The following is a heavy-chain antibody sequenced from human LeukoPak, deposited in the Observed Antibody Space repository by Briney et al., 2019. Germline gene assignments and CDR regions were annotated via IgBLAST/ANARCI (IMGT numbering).Heavy chain of an antibody. V-gene: IGHV1-69*13. J-gene: IGHJ4*02. CDR2: IIPIFGTA. D-gene: IGHD2-2*02. Sequence: SVKVSCKASGGTFSSYAISWVRQAPGQGLEWMGGIIPIFGTANYAQKFQGRVTTTADESTSTAYMELSSLRSEDTAVYYCARAREGIVPAAIQPFDYWGQGTLVTVSS. CDR1: GGTFSSYA. CDR3: ARAREGIVPAAIQPFDY.